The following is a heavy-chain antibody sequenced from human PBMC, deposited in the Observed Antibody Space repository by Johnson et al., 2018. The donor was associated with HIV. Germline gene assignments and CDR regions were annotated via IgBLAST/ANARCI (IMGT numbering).Heavy chain of an antibody. CDR1: GFTFSSYA. CDR3: AREHVRKTYYNFWSGDYTDAFDI. D-gene: IGHD3-3*01. V-gene: IGHV3-20*04. J-gene: IGHJ3*02. Sequence: VQLVESGGGVVQPGRSLRLSCAASGFTFSSYAMHWVRQAPGKGLEWVSGINWNGGSTGYADSVKGRFTISRDNAKNSLYLQMNSLRAEDTALYYCAREHVRKTYYNFWSGDYTDAFDIWGQGTMVTVSS. CDR2: INWNGGST.